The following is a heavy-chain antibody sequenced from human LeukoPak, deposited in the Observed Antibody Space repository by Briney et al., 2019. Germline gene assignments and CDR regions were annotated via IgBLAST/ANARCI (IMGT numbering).Heavy chain of an antibody. J-gene: IGHJ3*02. D-gene: IGHD4-17*01. CDR2: IIPIFGTA. V-gene: IGHV1-69*05. CDR1: GGTFSSYA. CDR3: AGYLDYGDQNDAFDI. Sequence: SVKVSCKASGGTFSSYAISWVRQAPGQGLEWMGGIIPIFGTANYAQKFQGRVTITTDESTSTAYMELSSLRSEDTAVYYCAGYLDYGDQNDAFDIWGQGTMVTVSS.